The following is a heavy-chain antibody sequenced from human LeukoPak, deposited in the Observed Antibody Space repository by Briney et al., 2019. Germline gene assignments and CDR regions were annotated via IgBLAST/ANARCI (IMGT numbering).Heavy chain of an antibody. V-gene: IGHV1-8*01. Sequence: ASVRVCCKASGYTFTGYDINWVRQATGQGLEWMGWMNPKTGDTGCAQKFQGRVNMTRNTSIDTAYMELSGLRSDDTAVYYCARGSLSGSSRDYWGQGTLLTVSS. CDR3: ARGSLSGSSRDY. J-gene: IGHJ4*02. CDR2: MNPKTGDT. D-gene: IGHD1-26*01. CDR1: GYTFTGYD.